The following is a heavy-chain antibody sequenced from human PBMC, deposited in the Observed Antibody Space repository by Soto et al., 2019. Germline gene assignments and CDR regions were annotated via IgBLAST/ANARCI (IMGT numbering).Heavy chain of an antibody. D-gene: IGHD3-3*01. V-gene: IGHV1-46*01. Sequence: VASVKVSCKASGYTFTSYYMHWVRQAPGQGLEWMGIINPSGGSTSYAQKFQGRVTMTRDTSTSTVYMELSSLRSEDTAVYYCARSGRYYDFWSGSYYMDVWGKGTTVTVSS. CDR2: INPSGGST. J-gene: IGHJ6*03. CDR3: ARSGRYYDFWSGSYYMDV. CDR1: GYTFTSYY.